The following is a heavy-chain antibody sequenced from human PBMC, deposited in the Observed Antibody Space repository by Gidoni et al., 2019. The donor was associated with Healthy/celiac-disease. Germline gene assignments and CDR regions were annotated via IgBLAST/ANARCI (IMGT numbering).Heavy chain of an antibody. J-gene: IGHJ4*02. CDR2: IVVGSGNT. V-gene: IGHV1-58*01. Sequence: QMQLVQSGPEVKKPGTSVQVSCKASGFTFTSSAVQWVRQARGQRLEWIGWIVVGSGNTNYAQKFQERVTITRDMSTSTAYMELSSLRSEDTAVYYCAADASYYYDSSGYLWWGQGTLVTVSS. CDR1: GFTFTSSA. D-gene: IGHD3-22*01. CDR3: AADASYYYDSSGYLW.